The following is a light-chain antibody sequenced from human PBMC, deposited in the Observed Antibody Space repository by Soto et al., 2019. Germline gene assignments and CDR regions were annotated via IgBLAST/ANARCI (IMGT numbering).Light chain of an antibody. CDR3: QQRNNWVT. Sequence: EIVLTQSPATLSVSPGERATLSCRASQSIRNYLAWYQQKPGQAPRLLIYDASNRATGIPARFSGSGSGTDFNLTISSLEPEDSAVYFCQQRNNWVTFGGGSTVEIK. CDR2: DAS. CDR1: QSIRNY. V-gene: IGKV3-11*01. J-gene: IGKJ4*01.